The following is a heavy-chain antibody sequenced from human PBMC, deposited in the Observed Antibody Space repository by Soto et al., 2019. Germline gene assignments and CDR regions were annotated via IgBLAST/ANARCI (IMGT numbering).Heavy chain of an antibody. Sequence: ASVKVSCKASGGTFSSYTISWVRQAPGQGLEWMGRIIPILGIANYAQKFQGRVTITADKSTSTAYMELSSLRSEDTAVYYCARGSSRAVVVPAAISGLDPWGQGTLVTVSS. V-gene: IGHV1-69*02. CDR2: IIPILGIA. D-gene: IGHD2-2*01. CDR3: ARGSSRAVVVPAAISGLDP. J-gene: IGHJ5*02. CDR1: GGTFSSYT.